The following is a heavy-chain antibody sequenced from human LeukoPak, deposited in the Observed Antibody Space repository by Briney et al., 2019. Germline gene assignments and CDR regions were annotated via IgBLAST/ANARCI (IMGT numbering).Heavy chain of an antibody. CDR3: AKDPSYGVVGPMDV. V-gene: IGHV3-30*02. Sequence: PGGSLRLSCAASGFTFNNFDIHWVRQAPGKGLEWVAFIRYDGINKYYADSVKGRFTISRDNSKNTLYLQMNSLRAEDTAVYYCAKDPSYGVVGPMDVWGQGTTVTVSS. D-gene: IGHD3-3*01. J-gene: IGHJ6*02. CDR1: GFTFNNFD. CDR2: IRYDGINK.